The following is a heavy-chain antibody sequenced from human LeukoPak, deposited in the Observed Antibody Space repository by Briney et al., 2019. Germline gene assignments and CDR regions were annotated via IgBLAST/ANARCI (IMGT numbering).Heavy chain of an antibody. CDR3: ARPRAGSNSIEEFDY. V-gene: IGHV1-3*01. Sequence: ASVKVSCKASGYTFTSYAMHWVRQAPGQRLEWMGWINAGNGNTKYSQKFQGRVTITRDTSASTAYMELSSLRSEDTAVYYCARPRAGSNSIEEFDYWGQGTLVTVSS. D-gene: IGHD6-13*01. J-gene: IGHJ4*02. CDR1: GYTFTSYA. CDR2: INAGNGNT.